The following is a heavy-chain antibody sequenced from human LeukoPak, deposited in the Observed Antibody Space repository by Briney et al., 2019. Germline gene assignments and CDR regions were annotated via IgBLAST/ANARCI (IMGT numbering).Heavy chain of an antibody. J-gene: IGHJ5*02. V-gene: IGHV3-23*01. Sequence: PGGSLRLSCAASGITFSTHAMTWVRQAPGKGLEWVSGISGSGGSTNYADSVKGRFTISRDNSKNTLYLQMNSLRAEDTAVYYCARITMSRFDPWGQGTLVTVS. CDR2: ISGSGGST. CDR3: ARITMSRFDP. D-gene: IGHD3-10*02. CDR1: GITFSTHA.